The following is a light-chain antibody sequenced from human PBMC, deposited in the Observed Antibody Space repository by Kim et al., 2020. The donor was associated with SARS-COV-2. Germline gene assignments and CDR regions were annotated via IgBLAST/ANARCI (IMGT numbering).Light chain of an antibody. V-gene: IGKV1-16*01. J-gene: IGKJ2*01. CDR3: QQYNNFPYT. CDR1: QAINHY. CDR2: TAS. Sequence: SASLGDGFTIPWRASQAINHYLAWFEQKPGKAPRSLIYTASSLHTGVPSRFSGSGSGTDFTLTNNSLQPEDFATYYCQQYNNFPYTFGQGTKLEIK.